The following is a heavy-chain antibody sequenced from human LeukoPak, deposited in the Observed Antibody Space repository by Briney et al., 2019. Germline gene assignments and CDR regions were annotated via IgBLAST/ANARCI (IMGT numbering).Heavy chain of an antibody. Sequence: SETLSLTCTVSGGSISSYYWSWIRQPAGKGLEWIGRIYTSGSTNYNPSLKSRVTISVDTSKNQFSLKLSSVTAADTAVYYCARRRIAARRHYYYGMDVWGQGTTVTVSS. D-gene: IGHD6-6*01. CDR2: IYTSGST. V-gene: IGHV4-4*07. CDR1: GGSISSYY. CDR3: ARRRIAARRHYYYGMDV. J-gene: IGHJ6*02.